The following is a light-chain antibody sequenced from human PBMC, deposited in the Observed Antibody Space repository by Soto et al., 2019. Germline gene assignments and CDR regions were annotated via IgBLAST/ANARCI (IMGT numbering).Light chain of an antibody. CDR2: DVS. Sequence: QSALTQPRSVSGSPGQSVTISCTGTSSDVGGYNYVSWYQQHPGKAPKLMIYDVSKRPSGVPDRFSGSKSGNTASLTISGLQAEDEADYYCCSHAGSYTFVVYVFGTGTKVTVL. V-gene: IGLV2-11*01. CDR3: CSHAGSYTFVVYV. CDR1: SSDVGGYNY. J-gene: IGLJ1*01.